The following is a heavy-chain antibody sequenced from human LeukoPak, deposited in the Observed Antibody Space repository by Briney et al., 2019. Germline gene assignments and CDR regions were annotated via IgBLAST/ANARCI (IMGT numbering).Heavy chain of an antibody. CDR1: GFTFSAYW. D-gene: IGHD3-22*01. J-gene: IGHJ4*02. CDR2: INNDGSST. Sequence: GGSLILSCAASGFTFSAYWMHWVRQVPGKGLEWVSRINNDGSSTTYADSVKGRFTISRDNAKNTLFLQMNSLRAEDTAVYYCVRDLELVYYDTSAYEYWGQGNLVTVSS. CDR3: VRDLELVYYDTSAYEY. V-gene: IGHV3-74*01.